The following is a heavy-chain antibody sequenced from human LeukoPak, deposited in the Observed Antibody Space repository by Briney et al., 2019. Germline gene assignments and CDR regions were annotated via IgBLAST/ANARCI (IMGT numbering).Heavy chain of an antibody. J-gene: IGHJ4*02. Sequence: GGSLRLSCAASGFTFSSYWMTWVRQAPGKGLEWVANIRGDGSERFYVGYLKGRFTISRDNAKNSLYLQMNSLRVDDTAVYSCVREGPPQGRPWSGWSPFDFWGQGILVTVSS. CDR3: VREGPPQGRPWSGWSPFDF. CDR2: IRGDGSER. CDR1: GFTFSSYW. V-gene: IGHV3-7*01. D-gene: IGHD3-3*01.